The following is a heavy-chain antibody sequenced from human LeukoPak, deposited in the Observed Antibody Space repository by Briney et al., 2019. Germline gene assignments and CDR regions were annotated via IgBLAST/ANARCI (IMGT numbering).Heavy chain of an antibody. CDR3: ARRRGYYYDSSGYPFGY. D-gene: IGHD3-22*01. V-gene: IGHV4-39*01. J-gene: IGHJ4*02. Sequence: SETLSLTCTVSGGSMSNSSYYWGWIRQPPGKGLEWIGSIYYTGSTYYNPSFKSRITISVDTSKNQFSLKVISVTAADTAVYYCARRRGYYYDSSGYPFGYWGQGTLVTVSS. CDR2: IYYTGST. CDR1: GGSMSNSSYY.